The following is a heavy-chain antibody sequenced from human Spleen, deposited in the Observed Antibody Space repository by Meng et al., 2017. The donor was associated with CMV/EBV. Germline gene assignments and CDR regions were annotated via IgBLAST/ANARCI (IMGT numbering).Heavy chain of an antibody. J-gene: IGHJ2*01. CDR2: IYYSGGT. Sequence: TSYYWGWIRQPPGKGLELIGTIYYSGGTYYNPSLKSRVTTSLDTSKNQFSLTLPSLTAAHPSVSYCATLQTGYYYGTATYFYWSFPLWAPPPLVTVSS. D-gene: IGHD3-10*01. CDR3: ATLQTGYYYGTATYFYWSFPL. V-gene: IGHV4-39*07. CDR1: TSYY.